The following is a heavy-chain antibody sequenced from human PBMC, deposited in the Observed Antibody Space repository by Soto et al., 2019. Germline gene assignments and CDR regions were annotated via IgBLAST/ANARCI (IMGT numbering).Heavy chain of an antibody. V-gene: IGHV1-58*02. CDR3: AAASSTSGGYYGMDV. J-gene: IGHJ6*02. Sequence: GASVKVSCKTSGFTFTSSAMQWVRQARGQRLEWIGWIVVGSGHTNYAQKFQERVTITRDMSTSTAYMELSSLRSEDTAMYYCAAASSTSGGYYGMDVWGQGTTVT. D-gene: IGHD2-2*01. CDR2: IVVGSGHT. CDR1: GFTFTSSA.